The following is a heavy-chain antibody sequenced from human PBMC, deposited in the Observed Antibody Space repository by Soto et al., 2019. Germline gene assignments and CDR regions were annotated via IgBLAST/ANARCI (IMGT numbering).Heavy chain of an antibody. CDR1: EFTISSYA. J-gene: IGHJ4*02. CDR2: ISYDGSSK. CDR3: ARDAVAMDY. V-gene: IGHV3-30-3*01. Sequence: GGSLRLSCAASEFTISSYAIHWVRQAPGKGLEWVAVISYDGSSKYNSDSVKGPFTISRDKSKNTVYLQMYSLTVEDTAVYYCARDAVAMDYWGRGTLVTVSS. D-gene: IGHD6-19*01.